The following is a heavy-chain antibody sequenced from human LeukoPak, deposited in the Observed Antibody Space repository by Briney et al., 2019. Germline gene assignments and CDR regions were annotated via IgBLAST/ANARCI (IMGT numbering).Heavy chain of an antibody. J-gene: IGHJ4*02. CDR2: INQHGTDK. Sequence: GGSLRLSCAASGFTFSSYWMSWVRQAPGKGLEWVANINQHGTDKYYVDSVRGRFTISRDNAKNSLCLQMNSLRAEDTAVYYCAANGGPFDFWGQGTLVTVSS. CDR1: GFTFSSYW. D-gene: IGHD4-23*01. CDR3: AANGGPFDF. V-gene: IGHV3-7*05.